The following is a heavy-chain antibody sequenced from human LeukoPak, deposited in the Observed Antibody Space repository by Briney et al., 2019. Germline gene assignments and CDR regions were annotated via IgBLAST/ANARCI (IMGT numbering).Heavy chain of an antibody. V-gene: IGHV6-1*01. Sequence: SQTLSLTCAISGDSVSSNSAAWHWIRQSPSRGLEWLGRTYYRSKWYNEYAVSVNSRITINPDTSKNQFSLQMNSVTPEDTAVYYCAGAVADTNYYGMDVWGQGTTVTVSS. J-gene: IGHJ6*02. CDR3: AGAVADTNYYGMDV. CDR2: TYYRSKWYN. D-gene: IGHD6-19*01. CDR1: GDSVSSNSAA.